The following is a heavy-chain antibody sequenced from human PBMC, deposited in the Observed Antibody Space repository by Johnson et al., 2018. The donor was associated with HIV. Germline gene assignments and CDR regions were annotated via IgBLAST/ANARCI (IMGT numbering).Heavy chain of an antibody. CDR1: GFTFDDYA. D-gene: IGHD3-22*01. CDR2: ISWNSGSI. V-gene: IGHV3-9*01. Sequence: EVQLVESGVGLVQPGRSLRLSCAASGFTFDDYAMHWVRQAPGKGLEWVSGISWNSGSIGYADSVKGRFTISRANAKNSLYLQMNSLRAEDTAVYYCARATYYDSRDDAFDIWGQGTMVTVSS. J-gene: IGHJ3*02. CDR3: ARATYYDSRDDAFDI.